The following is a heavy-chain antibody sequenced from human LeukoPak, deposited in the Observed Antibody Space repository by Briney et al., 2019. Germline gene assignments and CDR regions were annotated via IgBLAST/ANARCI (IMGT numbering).Heavy chain of an antibody. CDR1: GGTFSSYA. V-gene: IGHV1-69*05. J-gene: IGHJ6*03. CDR2: IIPIFGTA. CDR3: AREKGKYGSGSSYYYYMDV. Sequence: SVKVSCKASGGTFSSYAISWVRQAPGQGLEWMGRIIPIFGTANYAQKFQGRVTITTDESTSTAYMGLSSLRSEDTAVYYCAREKGKYGSGSSYYYYMDVWGKGTTVTVSS. D-gene: IGHD3-10*01.